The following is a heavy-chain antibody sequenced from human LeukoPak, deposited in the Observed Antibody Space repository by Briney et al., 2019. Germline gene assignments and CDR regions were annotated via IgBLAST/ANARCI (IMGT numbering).Heavy chain of an antibody. J-gene: IGHJ5*02. V-gene: IGHV1-2*02. Sequence: GASVKVSCKASGYTFTGYYMLWVRQAPGQGLEWMGWINPNSGGTNYAQKFQGRVTMTRDTSISTAYMELGRLRSDDTAVYYCARDLDEGAAPSPWGQGTLVTVSS. D-gene: IGHD6-6*01. CDR2: INPNSGGT. CDR3: ARDLDEGAAPSP. CDR1: GYTFTGYY.